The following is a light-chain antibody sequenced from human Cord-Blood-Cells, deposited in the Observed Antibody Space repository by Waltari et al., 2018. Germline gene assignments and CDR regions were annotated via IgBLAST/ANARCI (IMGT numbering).Light chain of an antibody. CDR2: GAS. J-gene: IGKJ4*01. Sequence: EIVMTQSPATLSVSPGERATLSCRASQSVSSNLAWYQQKPSQAPRLLIYGASTRATGIPARFSGSGSGTEFTITISSLQSEDFAVYYCQQDNNWPLTFGGGTKVEIK. CDR3: QQDNNWPLT. CDR1: QSVSSN. V-gene: IGKV3-15*01.